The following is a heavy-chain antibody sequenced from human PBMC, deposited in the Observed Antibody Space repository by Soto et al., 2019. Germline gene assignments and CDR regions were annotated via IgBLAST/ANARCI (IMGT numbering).Heavy chain of an antibody. CDR3: ASLYSSGWYVDY. CDR2: IIPIFGTT. V-gene: IGHV1-69*12. J-gene: IGHJ4*02. D-gene: IGHD6-19*01. CDR1: GGTFTSYA. Sequence: QVQLVQSGAEVKKPGSSVKVSCKASGGTFTSYAISWMRQAPGQGLEWMGGIIPIFGTTNYAQNFQGRVTITADESMSTAYMELSSLRSEDTAVYYRASLYSSGWYVDYWGQGTLVTVSS.